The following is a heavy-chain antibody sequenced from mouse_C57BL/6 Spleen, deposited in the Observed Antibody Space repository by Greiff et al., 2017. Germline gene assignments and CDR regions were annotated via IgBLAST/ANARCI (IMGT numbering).Heavy chain of an antibody. D-gene: IGHD2-13*01. CDR2: LHPNSGST. Sequence: QVQLQQPGAELVKPGASVKLSCKASGYTFTSYWMHWVKQRPGQGLELIGMLHPNSGSTNYNEKFKSKATLTVDKSSSTAYMQLSSLTSEDSAVYYCARLGGDYDFDYWGQGTTLTVSS. CDR1: GYTFTSYW. J-gene: IGHJ2*01. V-gene: IGHV1-64*01. CDR3: ARLGGDYDFDY.